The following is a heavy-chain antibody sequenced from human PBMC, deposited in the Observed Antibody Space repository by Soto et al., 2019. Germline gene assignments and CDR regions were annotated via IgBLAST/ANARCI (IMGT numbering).Heavy chain of an antibody. J-gene: IGHJ6*02. V-gene: IGHV4-61*01. D-gene: IGHD2-2*01. Sequence: SETLSLTCTVSGGFVNSDTHSWSWIRQTPGKRLEWIGFIYSGGSTKNPSLRSRVTMSVDTSKNQFSLKLRSVIVADTAVYHCARFVRSCSATTCSTRADVWGQGITVTVS. CDR1: GGFVNSDTHS. CDR3: ARFVRSCSATTCSTRADV. CDR2: IYSGGST.